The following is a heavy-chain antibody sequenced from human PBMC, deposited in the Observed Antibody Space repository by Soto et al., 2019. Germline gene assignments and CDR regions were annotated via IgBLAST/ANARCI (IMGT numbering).Heavy chain of an antibody. CDR3: ARDRKRPADQTAFDI. J-gene: IGHJ3*02. CDR1: GGTFSSYA. CDR2: IIPIFGTA. Sequence: QVQLVQSGAEVKKPGSSVKVSCKASGGTFSSYAISWVRQAPGQGLEWMGAIIPIFGTANYAQKFQGRVKIIADESTSTAYMELSSLRSEDTAVYYCARDRKRPADQTAFDIWGQGTMYTDSS. V-gene: IGHV1-69*01.